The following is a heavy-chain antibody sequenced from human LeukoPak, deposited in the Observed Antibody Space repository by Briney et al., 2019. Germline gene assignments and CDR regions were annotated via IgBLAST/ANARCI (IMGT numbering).Heavy chain of an antibody. D-gene: IGHD3-22*01. V-gene: IGHV4-39*02. CDR2: IYYSGST. CDR3: ARELGGDSRPAFDY. CDR1: GGSISSXSYY. Sequence: XETXXLTCTVSGGSISSXSYYWXWXRXPPXXGLXXIGSIYYSGSTYYNPSLKSRVTISVDTSKNQFSLKLSSVTAADTAVYYCARELGGDSRPAFDYWGQGTLVTVSS. J-gene: IGHJ4*02.